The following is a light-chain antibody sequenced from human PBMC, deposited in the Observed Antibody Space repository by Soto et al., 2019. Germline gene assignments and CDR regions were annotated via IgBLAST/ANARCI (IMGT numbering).Light chain of an antibody. Sequence: AIQLTQSPSSLSASVGDRVTITCRASQGIINYLAWYQQKPGQAPRLLIQRASRVERGVPSRFSGSGSGTDFTLAISSLQPEDSATYYCLQDINYPWTFGQGTKVDI. CDR3: LQDINYPWT. V-gene: IGKV1-6*01. CDR1: QGIINY. J-gene: IGKJ1*01. CDR2: RAS.